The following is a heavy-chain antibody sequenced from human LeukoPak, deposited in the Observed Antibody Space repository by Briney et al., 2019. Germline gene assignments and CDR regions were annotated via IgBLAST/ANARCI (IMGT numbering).Heavy chain of an antibody. Sequence: GGSLRLSCAASGFTFSDHYMDWVRQAPGKGLEWVGRIRNRGKGYTTHYAPSVKDRFTISRDDSRNSLYLQMNRLKTEDTAVYFCARVGDYYDNRGYSIDVFDIWGQGTMVTVSS. CDR2: IRNRGKGYTT. J-gene: IGHJ3*02. CDR3: ARVGDYYDNRGYSIDVFDI. D-gene: IGHD3-22*01. V-gene: IGHV3-72*01. CDR1: GFTFSDHY.